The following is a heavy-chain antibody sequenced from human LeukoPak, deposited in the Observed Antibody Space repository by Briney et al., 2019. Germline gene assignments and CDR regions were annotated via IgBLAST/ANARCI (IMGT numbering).Heavy chain of an antibody. CDR1: GFTFSSYG. CDR2: ISYDGSNK. CDR3: AKDSTYYYDSSGFGGAFDI. V-gene: IGHV3-30*18. D-gene: IGHD3-22*01. Sequence: GRSLRLSCAASGFTFSSYGMPWVRQAPGKGLEWVAVISYDGSNKYYADSVKGRFTISRDNSKNTLYLQMNSLRAEDTAVYYCAKDSTYYYDSSGFGGAFDIWGQGTMVTVSS. J-gene: IGHJ3*02.